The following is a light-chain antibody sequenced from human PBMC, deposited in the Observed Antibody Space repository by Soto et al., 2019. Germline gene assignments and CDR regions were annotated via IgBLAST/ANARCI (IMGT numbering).Light chain of an antibody. CDR2: GNS. J-gene: IGLJ3*02. CDR1: SSNIGAGYD. Sequence: QSVLTQPPSVSGAPGQRVTISCTGSSSNIGAGYDVHWYQQLPGTAPKLLIYGNSNRPSGVPDRFSGSKSGPSASLAITGLQAEDEADYYSQSYDSSLSGWVFGGGTTLTVL. V-gene: IGLV1-40*01. CDR3: QSYDSSLSGWV.